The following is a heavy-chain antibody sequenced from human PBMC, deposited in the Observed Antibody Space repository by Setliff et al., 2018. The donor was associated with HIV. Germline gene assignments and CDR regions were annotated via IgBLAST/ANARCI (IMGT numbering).Heavy chain of an antibody. CDR3: ARGWGHDGFDF. CDR2: INHSGGT. Sequence: SETLSLTCTVSGDSISNYYWNWIRQSPGKGLEWIGEINHSGGTNYNPSLKSRVTMSIDTSKNQFSLNVSSVTAADTAVYYCARGWGHDGFDFWGQGTMVTVSS. CDR1: GDSISNYY. V-gene: IGHV4-34*01. D-gene: IGHD7-27*01. J-gene: IGHJ3*01.